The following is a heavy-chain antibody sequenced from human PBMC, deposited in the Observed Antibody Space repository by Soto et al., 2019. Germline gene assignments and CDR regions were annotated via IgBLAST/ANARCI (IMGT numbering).Heavy chain of an antibody. J-gene: IGHJ6*03. CDR1: GFTFSDYY. D-gene: IGHD6-6*01. CDR3: ARPVAARVDYYYMDV. Sequence: GSLRLSCAASGFTFSDYYMSWIRQAPGKGLEWVSYISSSGSTIYYADSVKGRFTISRDNAKNSLYLQMNSLRAEDTAVYYCARPVAARVDYYYMDVWGKGTTVTVSS. V-gene: IGHV3-11*01. CDR2: ISSSGSTI.